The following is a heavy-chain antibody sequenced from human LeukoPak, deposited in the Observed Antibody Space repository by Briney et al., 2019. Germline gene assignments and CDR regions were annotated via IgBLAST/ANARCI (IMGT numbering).Heavy chain of an antibody. CDR3: ARVHCSGGSCYSIDY. Sequence: SETLSLTCAVYGGSFSGYFWSWIRQPPGKGLEWIGEINHSGSTNYNPSLKSRVTISVDTSKSQFSLKLSSVTAADTAAYYCARVHCSGGSCYSIDYWGQGTLVTVSS. CDR2: INHSGST. V-gene: IGHV4-34*01. D-gene: IGHD2-15*01. CDR1: GGSFSGYF. J-gene: IGHJ4*02.